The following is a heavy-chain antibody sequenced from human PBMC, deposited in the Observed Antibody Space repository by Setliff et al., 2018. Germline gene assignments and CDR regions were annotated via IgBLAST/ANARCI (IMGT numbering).Heavy chain of an antibody. CDR3: VRSSDPQVVLAADFDF. CDR1: GYTFTSYG. Sequence: GASVKVSCKASGYTFTSYGISWVRQAPGQGLEWMGWSSPYSGNTNYPQWLQDRVTMTIDTSATTVYMELQSLRSDDTAVYYCVRSSDPQVVLAADFDFWGQGTPVTVSS. J-gene: IGHJ4*02. D-gene: IGHD6-19*01. V-gene: IGHV1-18*01. CDR2: SSPYSGNT.